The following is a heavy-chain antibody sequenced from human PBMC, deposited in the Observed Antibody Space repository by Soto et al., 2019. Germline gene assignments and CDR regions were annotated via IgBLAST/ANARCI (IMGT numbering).Heavy chain of an antibody. CDR1: GFTFSSYE. V-gene: IGHV3-48*03. CDR2: ISSSGSTI. Sequence: PVGSLRLSCAASGFTFSSYEMNWVRQAPGKGLEWVSYISSSGSTIYYADSVKGRFTISRDNAKNTLYLQMNSLRAEDTAVYYCAKDSGPPVIQEPTEGFDPWGQGTLVTVSS. J-gene: IGHJ5*02. D-gene: IGHD2-21*01. CDR3: AKDSGPPVIQEPTEGFDP.